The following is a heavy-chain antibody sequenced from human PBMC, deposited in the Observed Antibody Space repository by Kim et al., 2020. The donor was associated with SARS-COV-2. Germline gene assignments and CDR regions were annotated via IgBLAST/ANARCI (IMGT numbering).Heavy chain of an antibody. J-gene: IGHJ4*02. Sequence: GGSLRLSCAASGFTFSTYAMSWVRQAPGKRLEWVSAISGSGGSTYYADSVKGRFTISRDNSKNTLYLQMNSLRAEDTAVYYCAKDTYYYGSGSPPTPDYWGQGTLVTVSS. D-gene: IGHD3-10*01. CDR2: ISGSGGST. CDR1: GFTFSTYA. CDR3: AKDTYYYGSGSPPTPDY. V-gene: IGHV3-23*01.